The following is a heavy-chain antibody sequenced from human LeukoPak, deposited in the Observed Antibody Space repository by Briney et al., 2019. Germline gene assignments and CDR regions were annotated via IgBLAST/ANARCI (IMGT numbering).Heavy chain of an antibody. CDR1: GYTFTSYD. V-gene: IGHV1-69*04. J-gene: IGHJ4*02. CDR2: IIPILGIA. Sequence: SVKVSCKASGYTFTSYDINWVRQAPGQGLEWMGRIIPILGIANYAQKFQGRVTITADKSTSTAYMELSSLRSEDTAVYYCARDGQTYYYDSSGYSPNYFDYWGQGTLVTVSS. CDR3: ARDGQTYYYDSSGYSPNYFDY. D-gene: IGHD3-22*01.